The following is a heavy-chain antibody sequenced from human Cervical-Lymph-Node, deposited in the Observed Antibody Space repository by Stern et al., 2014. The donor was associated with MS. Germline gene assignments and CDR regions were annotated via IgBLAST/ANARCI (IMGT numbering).Heavy chain of an antibody. D-gene: IGHD2-2*01. CDR1: GYNFGDYW. CDR3: ARHQPAATFAMDV. J-gene: IGHJ6*02. Sequence: VQLVQSGAEVKKPGESLKISCKGSGYNFGDYWIGWVRQQPGKRLEWMGTIFPADSDSRYSPSFEGQVTISADESISTAFLQSSSLKASDTGIYYCARHQPAATFAMDVWGQGTTVIVSS. CDR2: IFPADSDS. V-gene: IGHV5-51*01.